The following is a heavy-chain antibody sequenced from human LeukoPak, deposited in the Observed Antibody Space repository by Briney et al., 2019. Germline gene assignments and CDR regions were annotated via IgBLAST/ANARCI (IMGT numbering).Heavy chain of an antibody. CDR1: GYTFTDYG. CDR2: ISTYNGDT. CDR3: ARGSYYDY. V-gene: IGHV1-18*01. J-gene: IGHJ4*02. Sequence: GASVKVSCKASGYTFTDYGISWVRQAPGQGLEWMGWISTYNGDTNFAQKFQGRVTMTTDTSTNTAYMELRSLTSDGTAVYYCARGSYYDYWGQGTLVTVSS. D-gene: IGHD1-26*01.